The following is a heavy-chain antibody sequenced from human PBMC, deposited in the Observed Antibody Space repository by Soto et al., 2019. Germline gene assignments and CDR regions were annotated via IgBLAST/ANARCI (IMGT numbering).Heavy chain of an antibody. CDR2: IYYSGST. D-gene: IGHD3-22*01. J-gene: IGHJ4*02. Sequence: SETLSLTCTVSGGSISSGGYYWSWIRQHPGKGLEWIGYIYYSGSTYYNPSLKSRVTISVDTSKNQFSLKLSSVTAADTAVYYCARVNSSGYYYGQELFDYWGQGTLVTVSS. CDR3: ARVNSSGYYYGQELFDY. V-gene: IGHV4-31*03. CDR1: GGSISSGGYY.